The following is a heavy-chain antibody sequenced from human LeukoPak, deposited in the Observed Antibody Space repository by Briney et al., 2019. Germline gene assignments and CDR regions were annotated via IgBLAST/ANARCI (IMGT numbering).Heavy chain of an antibody. D-gene: IGHD3-10*01. V-gene: IGHV1-24*01. CDR2: FDPEDGET. CDR1: GYTLTELS. J-gene: IGHJ4*02. CDR3: ATDGPDYYGSGSLDY. Sequence: ASVKVSCKVSGYTLTELSVHWVRQAPGKGLEWMGGFDPEDGETIYAQKFQGRVTMTEDTSTDTAYMELSSLRSEDTAVYYCATDGPDYYGSGSLDYWGQGTLVTVSS.